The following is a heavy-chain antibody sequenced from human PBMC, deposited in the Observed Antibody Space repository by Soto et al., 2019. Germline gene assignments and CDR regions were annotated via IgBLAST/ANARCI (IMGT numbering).Heavy chain of an antibody. CDR1: GFTLSSYA. D-gene: IGHD3-10*01. CDR3: ARGDRGGSGSPASYYYSGWDV. V-gene: IGHV3-23*01. J-gene: IGHJ6*02. Sequence: PWGSLRLSCSASGFTLSSYAMICFRRSPFKWLEWVSSISAGGDMTYNSDSVKGRFTISRDNANNAVFLQMHNLRIEDTALYYCARGDRGGSGSPASYYYSGWDVWGQGATVTSP. CDR2: ISAGGDMT.